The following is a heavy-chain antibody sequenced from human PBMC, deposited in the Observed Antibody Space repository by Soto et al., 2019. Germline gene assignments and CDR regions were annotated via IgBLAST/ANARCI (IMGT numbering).Heavy chain of an antibody. CDR2: ISGYNGNT. J-gene: IGHJ6*02. Sequence: QVQLVQSRGEVKKPGASVKVSCKTSGYSFTTYGISWVRQAPGQGLEWMGGISGYNGNTNYAQKLQGRVTMTTDQSTSTASMELRSLRSDDTAVYYCAREGPAPYYYYGMDVWGQGSTVTVSS. CDR3: AREGPAPYYYYGMDV. V-gene: IGHV1-18*01. CDR1: GYSFTTYG.